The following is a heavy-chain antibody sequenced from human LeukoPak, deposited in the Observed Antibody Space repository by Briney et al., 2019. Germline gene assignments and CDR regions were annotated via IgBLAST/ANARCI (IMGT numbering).Heavy chain of an antibody. V-gene: IGHV3-30*18. CDR3: AKDQDVAAAGTWGSIDY. D-gene: IGHD6-13*01. Sequence: GGSLRLSCAASGFTFSNYGIHWVRQAPGKGLEWVAVISYDATNKYYTDSVKGRFTISRDNSKNTLYLQMNSLRAEDTAVYYCAKDQDVAAAGTWGSIDYWGQGTLVTVSS. CDR1: GFTFSNYG. CDR2: ISYDATNK. J-gene: IGHJ4*02.